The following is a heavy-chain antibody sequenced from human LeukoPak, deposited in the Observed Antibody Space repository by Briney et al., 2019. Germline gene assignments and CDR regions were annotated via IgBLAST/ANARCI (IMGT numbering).Heavy chain of an antibody. D-gene: IGHD3-16*01. CDR1: GFTFSDFY. V-gene: IGHV3-11*04. CDR2: ISTTGYTI. J-gene: IGHJ6*03. CDR3: ARDYASEYMDV. Sequence: GGSLRLSCEASGFTFSDFYMSWIRQAPGQGLEWLSYISTTGYTIYYADSVKGRFTISRDNTQNSLFLQMDSLRVEDTAVYYCARDYASEYMDVWGKGTTVTVSS.